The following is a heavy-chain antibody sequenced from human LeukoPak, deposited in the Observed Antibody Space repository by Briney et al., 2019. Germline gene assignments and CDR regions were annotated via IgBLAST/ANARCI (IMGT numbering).Heavy chain of an antibody. CDR2: IFHSGST. CDR3: ARTTEAHSWRTRYYDYYMDV. V-gene: IGHV4-4*02. D-gene: IGHD6-13*01. J-gene: IGHJ6*03. Sequence: SETLSLTCTVSGGSISTNTWWSWVRQPPGKGLEWTGEIFHSGSTNYNPSLKSRVTISVDTSKNQFSLKLSSVTAADTAVYYCARTTEAHSWRTRYYDYYMDVWGKGTTVTVSS. CDR1: GGSISTNTW.